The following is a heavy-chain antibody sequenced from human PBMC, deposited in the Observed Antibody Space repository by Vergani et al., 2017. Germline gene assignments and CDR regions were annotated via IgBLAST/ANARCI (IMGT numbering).Heavy chain of an antibody. J-gene: IGHJ3*02. V-gene: IGHV4-59*01. D-gene: IGHD5-12*01. CDR1: GGSISSYY. CDR3: AARWCGYENDAFDI. Sequence: QVQLQESGPGLVKPSETLSLTCTVSGGSISSYYWSWIRQPPGKGLEWIGDISYSGSTNYNPSLKSRVTISADTSKNQFSLKLSSVTAADTAVYYCAARWCGYENDAFDIWGQGTMVTVSS. CDR2: ISYSGST.